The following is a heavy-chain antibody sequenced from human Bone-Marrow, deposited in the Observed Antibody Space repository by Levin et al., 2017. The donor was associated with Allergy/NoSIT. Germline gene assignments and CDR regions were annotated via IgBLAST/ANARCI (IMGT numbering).Heavy chain of an antibody. Sequence: GESLKISCKPSGYTFTRYSIHWVRQAPGQRLEWMGWINTGNGNTKYLQKFQGRVSITRDTSASTAYMEVRSLRSEDTAMYFCARAKMDIVVVPAAKDIWGQGTMVTVSS. V-gene: IGHV1-3*04. CDR1: GYTFTRYS. CDR2: INTGNGNT. CDR3: ARAKMDIVVVPAAKDI. D-gene: IGHD2-2*03. J-gene: IGHJ3*02.